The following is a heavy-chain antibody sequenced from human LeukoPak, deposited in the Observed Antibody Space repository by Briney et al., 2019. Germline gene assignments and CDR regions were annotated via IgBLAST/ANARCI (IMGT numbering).Heavy chain of an antibody. V-gene: IGHV4-34*01. J-gene: IGHJ5*02. D-gene: IGHD3-10*01. CDR1: GGSFSGYY. Sequence: PSETLSLTCAVYGGSFSGYYWSWIRQPPGKGLEWIGEINHSGSTNYNPSLKSRVTISVDTSKNQFSLKLSSVTAADTAVYYCESRRITMVRGVNWFDPWGQGTLVTVSS. CDR2: INHSGST. CDR3: ESRRITMVRGVNWFDP.